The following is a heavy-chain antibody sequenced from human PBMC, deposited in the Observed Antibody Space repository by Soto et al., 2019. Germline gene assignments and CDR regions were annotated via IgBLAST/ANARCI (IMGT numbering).Heavy chain of an antibody. Sequence: QVHLQESGPGLVKPSETLSLTCAISGDSIGNFYWSWIRQPAGKGLESLGRLSASGRTNYSPSLQSRVTMSLDRSKYRFSLRLTSVSAADTAVYFCARGMGRYFDIWGRGTLVTVSS. CDR3: ARGMGRYFDI. CDR1: GDSIGNFY. CDR2: LSASGRT. D-gene: IGHD2-8*01. V-gene: IGHV4-4*07. J-gene: IGHJ2*01.